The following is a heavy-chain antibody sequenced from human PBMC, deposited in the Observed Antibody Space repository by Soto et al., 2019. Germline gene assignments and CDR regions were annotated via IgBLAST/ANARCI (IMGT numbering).Heavy chain of an antibody. CDR1: GFTFSSYG. V-gene: IGHV3-30*03. D-gene: IGHD3-16*01. CDR3: ATDLHLGY. J-gene: IGHJ4*02. Sequence: QGQLVESGGGVVQPGRSLRLSCATSGFTFSSYGTHWVRQAPGKGLEWVAVISSDGSNEYYADSVKGRFTISRDNSKNTLYLQMNSLRAEDTAVYYCATDLHLGYWGQGTLVSVSS. CDR2: ISSDGSNE.